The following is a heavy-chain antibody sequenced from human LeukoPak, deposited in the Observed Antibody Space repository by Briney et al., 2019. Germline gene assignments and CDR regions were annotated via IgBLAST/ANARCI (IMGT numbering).Heavy chain of an antibody. CDR3: AKDRLWDTVVTQGTFDS. CDR2: ISGSGANT. V-gene: IGHV3-23*01. CDR1: GFTFSSYA. J-gene: IGHJ4*02. Sequence: GGSLRLSCAASGFTFSSYAMTWVRQPPGKGLEWVSSISGSGANTYYAVSVKGRFSISRDNSKNTLYLLMSSLRVDDTAVYYCAKDRLWDTVVTQGTFDSWGQGTLVTVSS. D-gene: IGHD4-23*01.